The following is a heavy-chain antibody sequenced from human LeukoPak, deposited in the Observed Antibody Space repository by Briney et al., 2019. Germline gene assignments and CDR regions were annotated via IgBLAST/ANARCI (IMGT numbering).Heavy chain of an antibody. Sequence: ASVKVSCKASGYTFTSYDINWVRQASGQGLEWMGWINPNSGGTNYALKFQGRVTMTRDTSISTAFMELSRLTSDDTAVYYCTGGATTPVYWGQGTLVTVSS. CDR1: GYTFTSYD. D-gene: IGHD5-12*01. CDR3: TGGATTPVY. J-gene: IGHJ4*02. CDR2: INPNSGGT. V-gene: IGHV1-2*02.